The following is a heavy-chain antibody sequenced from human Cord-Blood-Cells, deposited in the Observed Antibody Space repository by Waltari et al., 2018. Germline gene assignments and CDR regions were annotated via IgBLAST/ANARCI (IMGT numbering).Heavy chain of an antibody. V-gene: IGHV4-34*01. CDR1: GGSFSGYY. Sequence: QVQLPQWGAGLLKPSETLSLTCAVYGGSFSGYYWSWIRQPPGKGLEWIGEINHSGSTNYNPSLKSRVTISVDTSKNQFSLKLSSVTAADTAVYYCARRKKTYSSSWYWFDPWGQGTLVTVSS. D-gene: IGHD6-13*01. CDR3: ARRKKTYSSSWYWFDP. J-gene: IGHJ5*02. CDR2: INHSGST.